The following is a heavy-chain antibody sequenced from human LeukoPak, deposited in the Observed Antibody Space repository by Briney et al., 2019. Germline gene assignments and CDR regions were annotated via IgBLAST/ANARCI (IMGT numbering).Heavy chain of an antibody. V-gene: IGHV4-34*01. J-gene: IGHJ4*02. D-gene: IGHD3-3*01. CDR3: AREDYYDSWSGYSTPTD. CDR1: GGSFSGYY. CDR2: INHSGST. Sequence: SETLSLTCAVYGGSFSGYYWSWIRQPPGKGLEWIGEINHSGSTNYNPSLKSRVTISVDTSKNQFSLKLSSVTAADTAVYYCAREDYYDSWSGYSTPTDWGQGTLVTVSS.